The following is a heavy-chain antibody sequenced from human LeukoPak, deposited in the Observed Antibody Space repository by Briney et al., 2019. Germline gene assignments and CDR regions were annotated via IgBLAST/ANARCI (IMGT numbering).Heavy chain of an antibody. CDR2: IYYSGST. CDR1: GYSISSGYY. Sequence: PSETLSLTCTVSGYSISSGYYWGWIRQPPGKGLEWIGSIYYSGSTYYNPSLKSRVTISVDTSKNQFSLKLSSVTAADTAVYYCARGPPIYYGSGSYYGGWGQGTLVTVSS. CDR3: ARGPPIYYGSGSYYGG. J-gene: IGHJ4*02. V-gene: IGHV4-38-2*02. D-gene: IGHD3-10*01.